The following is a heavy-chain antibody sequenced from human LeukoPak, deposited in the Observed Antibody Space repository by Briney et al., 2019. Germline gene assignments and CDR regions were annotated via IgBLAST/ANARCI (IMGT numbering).Heavy chain of an antibody. D-gene: IGHD2-2*01. CDR1: GFTFSSYA. CDR3: ARVTNSGYCSSTSCYLMDV. J-gene: IGHJ6*04. Sequence: GRTLRLSCAASGFTFSSYAMHWVRQAPGKGLEWVAVISYDGSNKYYADSVKGRFTISRDNSKNTLYLQMNSLRAEDTAVYYCARVTNSGYCSSTSCYLMDVWGKGTTVTVSS. CDR2: ISYDGSNK. V-gene: IGHV3-30-3*01.